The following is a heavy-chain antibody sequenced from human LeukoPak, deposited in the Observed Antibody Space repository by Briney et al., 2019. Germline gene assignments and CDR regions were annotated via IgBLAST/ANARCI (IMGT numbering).Heavy chain of an antibody. D-gene: IGHD2-2*01. CDR1: GFTFSSYW. V-gene: IGHV3-30-3*01. Sequence: GGSLRLSCAASGFTFSSYWMSWVRQAPGKGLEWVAVISYDGSNKYYADSVKGRFTISRDNSKNTLYLQMNSLRAEDTAVYYCARDPTYCSSTSCPYQPTYYFDYWGQGTLVTVSS. J-gene: IGHJ4*02. CDR2: ISYDGSNK. CDR3: ARDPTYCSSTSCPYQPTYYFDY.